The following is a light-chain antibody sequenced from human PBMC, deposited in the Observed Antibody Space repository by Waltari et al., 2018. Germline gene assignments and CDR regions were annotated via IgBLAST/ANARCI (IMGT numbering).Light chain of an antibody. CDR3: SSFTTSSTRL. CDR2: DVS. Sequence: QSALTQPASVSASPGESITISCTATSSDVGDFNSVSWYQQHPGKAPKFMIYDVSKRPPGVSHRFSGSSAGNTASLTISGLQAEDGAFYYGSSFTTSSTRLFGGGTKLTV. V-gene: IGLV2-14*03. J-gene: IGLJ2*01. CDR1: SSDVGDFNS.